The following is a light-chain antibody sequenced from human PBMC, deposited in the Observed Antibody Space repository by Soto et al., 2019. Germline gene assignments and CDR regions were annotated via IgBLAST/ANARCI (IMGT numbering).Light chain of an antibody. CDR2: DAS. CDR1: QDISNY. Sequence: DIPMTQSPSSLSASVGDRVTITCQASQDISNYLNWYQQKPGKAPKLLIYDASSLDTGVPSRFSGSGSGTDFTFTITSLQPEDIATYYCQHYGNLPVTFGQGTRLEIK. CDR3: QHYGNLPVT. J-gene: IGKJ2*01. V-gene: IGKV1-33*01.